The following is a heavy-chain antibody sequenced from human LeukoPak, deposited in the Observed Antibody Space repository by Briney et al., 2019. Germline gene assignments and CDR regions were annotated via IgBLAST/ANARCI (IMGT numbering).Heavy chain of an antibody. V-gene: IGHV3-7*03. Sequence: GGSLRLSCAASGFSFSSYWMSWVRQAPGKGLEWVANIKQDGSEMYYVDPVKGRFTISRDNPKSSVYLQMNSLRAEDTAVYYCARGFGYNFYWGQGTLVTVSS. CDR1: GFSFSSYW. D-gene: IGHD1-20*01. J-gene: IGHJ4*02. CDR2: IKQDGSEM. CDR3: ARGFGYNFY.